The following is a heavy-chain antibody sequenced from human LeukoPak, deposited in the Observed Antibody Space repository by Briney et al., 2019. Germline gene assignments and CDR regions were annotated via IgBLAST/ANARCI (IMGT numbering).Heavy chain of an antibody. CDR3: AIWAHCSSTSCYGPTVFDY. V-gene: IGHV1-24*01. CDR2: FDPEDGET. D-gene: IGHD2-2*01. CDR1: GYTLTELS. J-gene: IGHJ4*02. Sequence: ASVKVSCKVSGYTLTELSMHWVRQAPGKGLEWMGGFDPEDGETIYAQKFQGRVTMTEDTSTDTAYMELSSLRSEDTAVYYCAIWAHCSSTSCYGPTVFDYWGQGTLVTVSS.